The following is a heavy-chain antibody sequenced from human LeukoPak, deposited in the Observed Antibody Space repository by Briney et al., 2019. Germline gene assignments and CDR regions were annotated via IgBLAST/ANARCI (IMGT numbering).Heavy chain of an antibody. CDR1: GFTVSSNY. Sequence: QTGGSLRLSCAASGFTVSSNYMSWVRQAPGKGLEWVSVIYIGGNTYYTDSVKGRFTISRDNSKNTLYLQMNSLRAEDTAVYYCAREGILWFGEFPYYGMDVWGQGTTVTVSS. CDR2: IYIGGNT. J-gene: IGHJ6*02. D-gene: IGHD3-10*01. CDR3: AREGILWFGEFPYYGMDV. V-gene: IGHV3-66*01.